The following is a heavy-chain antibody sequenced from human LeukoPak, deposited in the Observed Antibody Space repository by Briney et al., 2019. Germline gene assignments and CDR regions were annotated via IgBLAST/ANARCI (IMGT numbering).Heavy chain of an antibody. V-gene: IGHV4-39*07. J-gene: IGHJ6*03. Sequence: KPSETLSLTCTVSGGSISSSSYYWGWIRQPPGKGLEWIGSIYYSGSTYYNPSLKSRVTISVDTSKNQFSLKLSSVTAADTAVYYRARDLLWFGEFGYMDVWGKGTTVTVSS. CDR1: GGSISSSSYY. CDR2: IYYSGST. D-gene: IGHD3-10*01. CDR3: ARDLLWFGEFGYMDV.